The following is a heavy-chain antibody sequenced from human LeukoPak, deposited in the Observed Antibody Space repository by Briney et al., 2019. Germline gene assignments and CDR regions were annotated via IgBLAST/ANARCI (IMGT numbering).Heavy chain of an antibody. CDR2: INPNSGGT. V-gene: IGHV1-2*02. D-gene: IGHD5-12*01. Sequence: ASVKVSCKASGYTFTDFHTHWVRQATGQGLEWMGWINPNSGGTNYAQRFQGRVTMTRDTSISTAYMELSRLRSDGTAVYCCARAADVVATDGFDYWGQGTLATVSS. J-gene: IGHJ4*02. CDR1: GYTFTDFH. CDR3: ARAADVVATDGFDY.